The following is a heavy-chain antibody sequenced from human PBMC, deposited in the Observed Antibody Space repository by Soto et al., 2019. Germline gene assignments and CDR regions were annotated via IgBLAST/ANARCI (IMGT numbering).Heavy chain of an antibody. D-gene: IGHD4-4*01. Sequence: EVQLVESGGGLVQPGRSLRLSCAASGFTFDDYAMHWVRQAPGKGLEWVSGISGSGVSTDYADSVKGRFTISRDNSKNTLYLQMNSLRAEDTAVYYCAQVDSLGYWGPGTLVTVSS. J-gene: IGHJ4*02. CDR1: GFTFDDYA. CDR2: ISGSGVST. CDR3: AQVDSLGY. V-gene: IGHV3-23*04.